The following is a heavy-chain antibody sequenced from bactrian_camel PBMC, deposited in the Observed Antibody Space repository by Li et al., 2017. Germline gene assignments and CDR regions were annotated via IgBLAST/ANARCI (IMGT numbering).Heavy chain of an antibody. D-gene: IGHD5*01. J-gene: IGHJ4*01. Sequence: HVQMVESGGGSVQTGGSLRLSCAASVDTLGAYCVAWFRGTPAHDGEGVAEREGVAALYYRGIGMNYGNAVKGRFTIFRDGTKNTVYLQMNNLKPEDTAMYFCAAVGAESPGCTSGAARLAAARYTYWGQGTQVTVS. CDR1: VDTLGAYC. V-gene: IGHV3S6*01. CDR3: AAVGAESPGCTSGAARLAAARYTY. CDR2: LYYRGIGM.